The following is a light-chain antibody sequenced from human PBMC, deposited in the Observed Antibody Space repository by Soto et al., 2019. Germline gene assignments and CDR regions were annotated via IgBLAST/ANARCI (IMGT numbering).Light chain of an antibody. CDR2: EVN. CDR3: SSYAGSSNV. J-gene: IGLJ1*01. CDR1: SSDVGGYNY. V-gene: IGLV2-8*01. Sequence: QSVLTQPPSASGSPGQSVAISCTGTSSDVGGYNYVSWYQQHPGKAPKLMIYEVNKRPSVVPDRFSGSKSGNTASLTVSGLQAEDEADYYCSSYAGSSNVFGTETKLTVL.